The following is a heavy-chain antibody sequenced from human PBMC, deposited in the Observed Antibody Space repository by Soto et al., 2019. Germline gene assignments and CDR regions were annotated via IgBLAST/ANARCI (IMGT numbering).Heavy chain of an antibody. D-gene: IGHD4-17*01. CDR3: AKDVNGGAEQPNIFEH. V-gene: IGHV3-23*01. Sequence: EVQLLESGGGLVQPGGSLRLSCAASGFTFSSYAMNWVRQAPGKGLEWVSGISGSGGSTYYADSVKGRFTISRDNSKNSMYLEMNRLRAEDNAVYYCAKDVNGGAEQPNIFEHWGQGTLVPVSS. J-gene: IGHJ4*02. CDR2: ISGSGGST. CDR1: GFTFSSYA.